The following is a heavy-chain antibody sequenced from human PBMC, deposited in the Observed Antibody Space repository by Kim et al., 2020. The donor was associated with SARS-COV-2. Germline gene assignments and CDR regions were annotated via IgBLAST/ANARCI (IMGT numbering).Heavy chain of an antibody. J-gene: IGHJ6*02. Sequence: ASVKVSCKASGYTFTSYDINWVRQATGQGLEWMGWMNPNSGNTGYAQKFQGRVTMTRDTSITTAFMELSSLRFEDTAVYYCARGRASSYDILTGYFKPHYGKDVWGQGTTVTVSS. CDR2: MNPNSGNT. V-gene: IGHV1-8*01. D-gene: IGHD3-9*01. CDR3: ARGRASSYDILTGYFKPHYGKDV. CDR1: GYTFTSYD.